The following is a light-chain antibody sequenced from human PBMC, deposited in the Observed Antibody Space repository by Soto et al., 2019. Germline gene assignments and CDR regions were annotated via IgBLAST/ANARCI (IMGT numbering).Light chain of an antibody. CDR3: QQYGSSPGT. Sequence: IVLTQSPGTLSLSPRERATLSCMSSQSVVSSYLAWYQQKPGQAPRLLIYGASSRATGIPDRFSGSGSGTDFTLTISRLEPEDFAVYYCQQYGSSPGTFGQGTKVDI. J-gene: IGKJ1*01. V-gene: IGKV3-20*01. CDR1: QSVVSSY. CDR2: GAS.